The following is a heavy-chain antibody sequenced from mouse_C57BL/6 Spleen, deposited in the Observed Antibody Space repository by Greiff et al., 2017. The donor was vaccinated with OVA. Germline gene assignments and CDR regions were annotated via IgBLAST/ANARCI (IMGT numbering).Heavy chain of an antibody. Sequence: QVQLQQSGAELMKPGASVKLSCKATGYTFTGYWIEWVKQRPGHGLEWIGEIFPGSGSTNYHEKFKGKATFTADTSYNTAYMQLSSLTTEDSAIYYCARSTGPPYDFDYWGQGTTLTVSS. CDR1: GYTFTGYW. CDR2: IFPGSGST. D-gene: IGHD4-1*01. J-gene: IGHJ2*01. CDR3: ARSTGPPYDFDY. V-gene: IGHV1-9*01.